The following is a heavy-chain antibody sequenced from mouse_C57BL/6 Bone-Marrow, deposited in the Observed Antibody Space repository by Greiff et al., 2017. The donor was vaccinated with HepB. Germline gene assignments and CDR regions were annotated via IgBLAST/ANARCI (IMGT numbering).Heavy chain of an antibody. J-gene: IGHJ2*01. D-gene: IGHD1-1*01. CDR3: ARVLIYGSSYPFDY. CDR1: GFTFSDYG. Sequence: DVMLVESGGGLVKPGGSLKLSCAASGFTFSDYGMHWVRQAPEKGLEWVAYISSGSSTLYYADTVKGRFTSSRDNAKNTLFLQMTSLRSEDTAMYYCARVLIYGSSYPFDYWGQGTTLTVSS. V-gene: IGHV5-17*01. CDR2: ISSGSSTL.